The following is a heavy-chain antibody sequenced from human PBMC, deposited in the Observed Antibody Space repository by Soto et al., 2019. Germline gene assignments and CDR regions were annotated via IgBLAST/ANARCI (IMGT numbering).Heavy chain of an antibody. CDR3: VKGDFGVDY. CDR2: ISGSGGST. J-gene: IGHJ4*02. D-gene: IGHD3-3*01. Sequence: EVQLLESGGGLVQPGGSLRLSCAASGFTFSSYAMNWVRQAPGKGLEWVSAISGSGGSTYYADSLKGRFTISRDSSKDTLYLQMNSLRADDTAVYYCVKGDFGVDYWGQGTLVTVSS. V-gene: IGHV3-23*01. CDR1: GFTFSSYA.